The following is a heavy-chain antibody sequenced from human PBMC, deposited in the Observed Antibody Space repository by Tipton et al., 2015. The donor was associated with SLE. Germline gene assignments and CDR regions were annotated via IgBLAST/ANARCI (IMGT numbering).Heavy chain of an antibody. CDR2: IYTSGST. Sequence: TLSLTCTVSGGSISSGSYYWSWIRQPAGKGLEWIGYIYTSGSTNSNPSLKSRVTISVDTSKNQFSLKLSSVTAADTAVYYCARGRDDYTCNWFDPWGQGTLVTVSS. J-gene: IGHJ5*02. D-gene: IGHD4-11*01. CDR3: ARGRDDYTCNWFDP. V-gene: IGHV4-61*09. CDR1: GGSISSGSYY.